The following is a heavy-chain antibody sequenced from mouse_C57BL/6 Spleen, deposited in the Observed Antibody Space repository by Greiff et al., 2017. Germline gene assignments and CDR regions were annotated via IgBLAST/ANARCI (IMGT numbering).Heavy chain of an antibody. CDR1: GYTFTRYW. Sequence: VQLQESGAELAKPGASVQLSCKASGYTFTRYWLHWVKQRPGQGLEWIGYINPSSGYTKYNQKFKDKATLTAYKSSSTAYMQLSSLTYEDSAVYYCAADDGYPHWYCDVWGTGTTVTVSS. CDR2: INPSSGYT. CDR3: AADDGYPHWYCDV. V-gene: IGHV1-7*01. J-gene: IGHJ1*03. D-gene: IGHD2-3*01.